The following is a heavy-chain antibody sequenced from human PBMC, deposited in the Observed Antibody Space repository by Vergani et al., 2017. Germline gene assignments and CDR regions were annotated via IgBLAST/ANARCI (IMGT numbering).Heavy chain of an antibody. CDR2: INSDGSST. V-gene: IGHV3-74*01. CDR1: GFTFSSYW. CDR3: ARDPETYYDFWSGYGNDAFDI. Sequence: EVQLVESGGGLVQPGGSLRLSCAASGFTFSSYWMHWVRQAPGKGLVWVSRINSDGSSTSYADSVKGRFTISRDNAKNTLYLQMNSLRAEDTAVYYCARDPETYYDFWSGYGNDAFDIWGQGTMVTVSS. J-gene: IGHJ3*02. D-gene: IGHD3-3*01.